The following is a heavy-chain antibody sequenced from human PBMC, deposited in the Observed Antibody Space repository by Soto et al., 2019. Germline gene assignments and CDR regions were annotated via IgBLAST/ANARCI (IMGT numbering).Heavy chain of an antibody. J-gene: IGHJ4*02. CDR3: AKVGCNGGSCSRDYFDY. D-gene: IGHD2-8*01. V-gene: IGHV3-23*01. Sequence: GGSLRLSCAASGFTFSTYSLSWVRLAPGKGLEWVSPISGGGGTTYYTDSVKGRFTISRDNSENTLFLQLNSLRAEDTAIYYCAKVGCNGGSCSRDYFDYWGQGALVTV. CDR1: GFTFSTYS. CDR2: ISGGGGTT.